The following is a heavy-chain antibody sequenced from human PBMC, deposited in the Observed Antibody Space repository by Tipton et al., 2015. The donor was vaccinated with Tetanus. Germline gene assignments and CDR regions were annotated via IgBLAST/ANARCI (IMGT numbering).Heavy chain of an antibody. Sequence: TLSLTCAAYGGSFGGYYWSWIRQRPGKGLEWIGKISNSGGTNYNPSLKSRVTMSIDTSKKQFSRNLTSVTAADTALYFCARGSVVITAAKCLDYWGQGTQVTVSS. J-gene: IGHJ4*02. D-gene: IGHD2-2*01. CDR2: ISNSGGT. CDR3: ARGSVVITAAKCLDY. CDR1: GGSFGGYY. V-gene: IGHV4-34*01.